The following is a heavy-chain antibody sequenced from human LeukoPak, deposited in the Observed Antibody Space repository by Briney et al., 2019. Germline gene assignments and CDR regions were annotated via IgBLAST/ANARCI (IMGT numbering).Heavy chain of an antibody. V-gene: IGHV5-10-1*01. CDR2: IDPSDSYT. D-gene: IGHD4-23*01. Sequence: PGESLKISCEGSGYIFTSYWISWVRQMPGKGLEWMGRIDPSDSYTNYSPSFQGHVTISADKSINTAYLQWASLKASDTAMYYCARCYGGNVHWGQGTLVTVSS. J-gene: IGHJ4*02. CDR3: ARCYGGNVH. CDR1: GYIFTSYW.